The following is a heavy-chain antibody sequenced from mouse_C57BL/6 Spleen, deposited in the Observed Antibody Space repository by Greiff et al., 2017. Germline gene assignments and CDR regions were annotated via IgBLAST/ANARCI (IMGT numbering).Heavy chain of an antibody. Sequence: QVQLQQPGAELVKPGASVKLSCKASGYTFTSYWMQWVKQRPGQGLEWIGEIDPSDSYTNYNQKFKGKATLTVDTSSSTAYMQLSSLTSEDSAVYYCARSLLLRSYYFDYWGQGTTLTVSS. D-gene: IGHD1-1*01. CDR1: GYTFTSYW. CDR2: IDPSDSYT. J-gene: IGHJ2*01. V-gene: IGHV1-50*01. CDR3: ARSLLLRSYYFDY.